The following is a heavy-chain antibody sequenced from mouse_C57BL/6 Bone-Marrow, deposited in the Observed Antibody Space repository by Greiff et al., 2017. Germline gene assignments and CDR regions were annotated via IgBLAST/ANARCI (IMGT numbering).Heavy chain of an antibody. CDR3: ARPLGAMDY. CDR2: IYPGDGDT. J-gene: IGHJ4*01. CDR1: GYAFSSSW. Sequence: QVQLQQSGPELVKPGASVKISCKASGYAFSSSWMNWVKQRPGKGLEWIGRIYPGDGDTNYNGKFKGKATLTADKSSSTAYMQLSSLTSEDSAVYFCARPLGAMDYWGQGTSVTVSS. V-gene: IGHV1-82*01.